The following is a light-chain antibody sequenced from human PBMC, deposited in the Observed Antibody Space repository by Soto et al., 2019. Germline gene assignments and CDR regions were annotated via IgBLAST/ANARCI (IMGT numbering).Light chain of an antibody. CDR3: QKYSSAST. J-gene: IGKJ4*01. V-gene: IGKV1-27*01. CDR2: AAS. Sequence: DIQMTQSPSSLSASVGDRVTITCRASQGISNYLAWYQQKPGKVPKLLIYAASTLQSGVPSRFSGSGSGTDFTLTISSLQPADVASYYCQKYSSASTFGGGTKVEI. CDR1: QGISNY.